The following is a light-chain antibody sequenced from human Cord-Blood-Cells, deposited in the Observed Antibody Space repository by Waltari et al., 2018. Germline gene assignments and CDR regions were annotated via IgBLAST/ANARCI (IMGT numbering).Light chain of an antibody. CDR3: CSYAGSWV. CDR1: SSDVGGYNY. Sequence: QSALTQPRSVSGSPAQSVPISCTDTSSDVGGYNYVSWYQQHPGKAPKLMIYDVSKRPSGVPDSFSGSKSGNTASLTISGLQAEDEADYYCCSYAGSWVFGGGTKLTVL. J-gene: IGLJ3*02. V-gene: IGLV2-11*01. CDR2: DVS.